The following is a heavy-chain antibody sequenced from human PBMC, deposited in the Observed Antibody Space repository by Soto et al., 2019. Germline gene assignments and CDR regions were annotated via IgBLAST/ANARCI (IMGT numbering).Heavy chain of an antibody. J-gene: IGHJ4*02. CDR1: GYTFTGYY. CDR2: ISGYNGNT. Sequence: ASVKASCKASGYTFTGYYMHWVRQAPGQGLEWMGWISGYNGNTNYAQKLQGRVTISVDTSKNQFSLKLSSVTAADTAVYYCARTWGSTNDYWGRGTLVTVSS. CDR3: ARTWGSTNDY. V-gene: IGHV1-18*04. D-gene: IGHD3-16*01.